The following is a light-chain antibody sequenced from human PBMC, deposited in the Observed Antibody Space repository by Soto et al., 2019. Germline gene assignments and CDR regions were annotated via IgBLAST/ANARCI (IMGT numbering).Light chain of an antibody. CDR1: QSVSSTY. CDR2: GAS. J-gene: IGKJ1*01. Sequence: EIVLTQSPGTLSLSPGERATLSCRASQSVSSTYLAWYQQKPGQAPRPLIYGASSRATGIPDRFSGSGSGTDFTLTISRLEPEDFAVYYCQHYGSSSRTFGQGTKVDIK. V-gene: IGKV3-20*01. CDR3: QHYGSSSRT.